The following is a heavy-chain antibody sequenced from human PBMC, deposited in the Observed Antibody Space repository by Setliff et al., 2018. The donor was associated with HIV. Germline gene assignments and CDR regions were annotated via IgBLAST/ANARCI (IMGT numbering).Heavy chain of an antibody. Sequence: PGGSLRLSCAASGFTFRGYWMSWVRQAPGKGLEWVAHIKQDGSEKYYVESVKGRFNISRDNTKNLLYLQMNSLRAEDTAVYYCAREWNGGYDYWGQGTLVTVSS. D-gene: IGHD2-8*01. CDR2: IKQDGSEK. V-gene: IGHV3-7*01. CDR3: AREWNGGYDY. CDR1: GFTFRGYW. J-gene: IGHJ4*02.